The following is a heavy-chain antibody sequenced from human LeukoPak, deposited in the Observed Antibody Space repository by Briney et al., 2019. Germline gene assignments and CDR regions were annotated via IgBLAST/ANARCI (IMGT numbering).Heavy chain of an antibody. CDR2: ISSSSSYI. D-gene: IGHD6-19*01. V-gene: IGHV3-21*04. CDR1: GFSFSNSW. CDR3: ARFLADSSGWYEGYFDY. J-gene: IGHJ4*02. Sequence: GGSLRLSCAASGFSFSNSWMTWARQVPGKGLEWVSSISSSSSYIYYADSVKGRFTISRDNSKNTLYLQMNSLRAEDTAVYYCARFLADSSGWYEGYFDYWGQGTLVTVSS.